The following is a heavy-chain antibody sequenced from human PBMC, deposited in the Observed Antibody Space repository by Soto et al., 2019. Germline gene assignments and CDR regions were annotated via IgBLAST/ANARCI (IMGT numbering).Heavy chain of an antibody. CDR2: ISGSGGRT. Sequence: EVQLLESGGGLVQPGGSLRLSCAASGFTFTTYAMSWVRQAPGKGLEWVSAISGSGGRTYYADSVKGRFTISRDNSKTTLDLQRNSRRASATAVYYCAKEAGERDTTYGHFDHWGQGTLVTVSS. V-gene: IGHV3-23*01. CDR3: AKEAGERDTTYGHFDH. D-gene: IGHD1-1*01. CDR1: GFTFTTYA. J-gene: IGHJ4*02.